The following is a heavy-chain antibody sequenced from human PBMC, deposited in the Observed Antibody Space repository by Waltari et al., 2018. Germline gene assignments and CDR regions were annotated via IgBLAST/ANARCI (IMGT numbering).Heavy chain of an antibody. CDR2: IRYDGSNK. V-gene: IGHV3-30*02. Sequence: QVQLVESGGGVVQPGGSLRLSCAASGFTFRSYGMHWVRQAPGKGLEWVAFIRYDGSNKYYADSVKGRFTISRDNSKNTLYLQMNSLRAEDTAVYYCAKFISSSWYMEDYWGQGTLVTVSS. D-gene: IGHD6-13*01. CDR3: AKFISSSWYMEDY. CDR1: GFTFRSYG. J-gene: IGHJ4*02.